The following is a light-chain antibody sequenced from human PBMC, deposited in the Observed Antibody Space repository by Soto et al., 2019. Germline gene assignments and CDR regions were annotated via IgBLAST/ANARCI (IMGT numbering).Light chain of an antibody. Sequence: EIVMTQSPATLSVSPGERATLSCRASQSVSSNLAWYQQKPGQAPRLLIDGASTRAPGIPARFSGSGSGTEFTLTISSLQSEDFAVYYCQQYNNWPITFGQGTRLEI. J-gene: IGKJ5*01. V-gene: IGKV3-15*01. CDR1: QSVSSN. CDR3: QQYNNWPIT. CDR2: GAS.